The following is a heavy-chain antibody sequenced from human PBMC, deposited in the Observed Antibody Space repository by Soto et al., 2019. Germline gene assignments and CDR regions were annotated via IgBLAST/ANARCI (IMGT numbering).Heavy chain of an antibody. V-gene: IGHV3-48*01. J-gene: IGHJ4*02. CDR1: GFTFSTYS. CDR3: ARDGQYYDYIWGVYRSSGFDS. Sequence: EVHLVESGGGLVQPGGSLRLSCAASGFTFSTYSMHWVRQAPGKGLEWISYISSKTNTIHYADTVKGRFTISRDNAKNSVDLQMDSLRGEDTATYFCARDGQYYDYIWGVYRSSGFDSWGQGTLVTVPS. D-gene: IGHD3-16*02. CDR2: ISSKTNTI.